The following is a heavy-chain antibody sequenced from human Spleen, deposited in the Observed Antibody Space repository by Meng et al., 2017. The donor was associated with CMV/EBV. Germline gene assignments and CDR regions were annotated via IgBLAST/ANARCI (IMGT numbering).Heavy chain of an antibody. J-gene: IGHJ5*02. CDR1: GGSLSSGCYY. CDR2: IYTSWST. D-gene: IGHD3-9*01. V-gene: IGHV4-61*02. CDR3: ARDRLTGYLNWFDP. Sequence: QGPVQPWGAGLLKPSEHLAPTCTVLGGSLSSGCYYWSWIRQPAGKGLEWIGRIYTSWSTNYNPSLKSRVTISVDTSKNQFSLKLSSVTAADTAVYYCARDRLTGYLNWFDPWGQGTLVTVSS.